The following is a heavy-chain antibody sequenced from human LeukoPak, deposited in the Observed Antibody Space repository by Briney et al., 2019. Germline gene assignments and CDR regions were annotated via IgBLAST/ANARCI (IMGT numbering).Heavy chain of an antibody. Sequence: ASVTVSCKASGGTFSSYAISWVRQAPGQGLEWMGGIIPIFGTANYAQKFQGRVTITADESTSTAYMELSSLRSEDTAVYYCARSDSFGTDAFDIWGQGTMVTVSS. J-gene: IGHJ3*02. CDR3: ARSDSFGTDAFDI. D-gene: IGHD3-22*01. CDR1: GGTFSSYA. CDR2: IIPIFGTA. V-gene: IGHV1-69*13.